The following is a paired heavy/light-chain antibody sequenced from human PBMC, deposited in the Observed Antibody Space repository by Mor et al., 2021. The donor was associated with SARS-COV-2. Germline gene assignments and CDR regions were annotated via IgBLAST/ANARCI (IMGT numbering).Light chain of an antibody. CDR3: QQYGSSFT. CDR2: GAS. Sequence: EIVLTQSPGTLSLSPGERATLSCRASQSVSSSNLAWYQQKPGQAPNLLIYGASNRATGIPDRFSGSGSETDFILTISRLEPEDFAVYYCQQYGSSFTFGGGTKVEIK. CDR1: QSVSSSN. V-gene: IGKV3-20*01. J-gene: IGKJ4*01.
Heavy chain of an antibody. CDR2: IYYSETT. CDR1: GDSVTSGSYY. D-gene: IGHD4-17*01. J-gene: IGHJ2*01. Sequence: QVQLQESGPGLVKPWETLSLMCTVTGDSVTSGSYYWSWVRQPPGKGLEWIGYIYYSETTNYSPSLKSRVTISIDRSRDQFSLRLNSVTAADTAVYYCARIPGGYYPIPPVHWYFDLWGRGTLVTVSS. V-gene: IGHV4-61*01. CDR3: ARIPGGYYPIPPVHWYFDL.